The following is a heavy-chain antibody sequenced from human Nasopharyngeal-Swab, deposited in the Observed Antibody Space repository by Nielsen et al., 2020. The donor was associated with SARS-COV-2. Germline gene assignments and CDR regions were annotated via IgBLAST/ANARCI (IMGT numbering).Heavy chain of an antibody. CDR3: ASRGIWFGEFVFDY. Sequence: GESLKISCAASGFTFSSYEMNWVRQAPGKGLEWVSYISSSGSTIYYADSVKGRFTISRDNAKNSLHLQMNSLRAEDTAVYYCASRGIWFGEFVFDYWGQGTLVTVSS. CDR1: GFTFSSYE. CDR2: ISSSGSTI. J-gene: IGHJ4*02. D-gene: IGHD3-10*01. V-gene: IGHV3-48*03.